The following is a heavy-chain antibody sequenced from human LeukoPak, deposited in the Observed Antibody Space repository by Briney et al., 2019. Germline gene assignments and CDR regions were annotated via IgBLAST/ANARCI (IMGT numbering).Heavy chain of an antibody. D-gene: IGHD7-27*01. CDR2: INPNSGGT. V-gene: IGHV1-2*02. J-gene: IGHJ2*01. CDR3: AIQPWGSGTNWYFDL. CDR1: GYTFTGYY. Sequence: ASVRVSSKPSGYTFTGYYIHWVRQAPGQGLEWMGWINPNSGGTDYAQKFQGRVTMTRDTSISTAYMELSSLRSDDTAVYYCAIQPWGSGTNWYFDLWGRGTLVTVSS.